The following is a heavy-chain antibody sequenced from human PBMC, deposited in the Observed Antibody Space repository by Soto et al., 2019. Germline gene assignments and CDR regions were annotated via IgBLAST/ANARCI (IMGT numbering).Heavy chain of an antibody. Sequence: QVQLQQWGAGLLKPSETLSLTCAVYGGSFSGYYWSWIRQPPGKGLEWIGEINHSGSTNYNPSLKSRVTISVDTSKHQFSLKLSSVTAADTAVYYCARVLGARGFDYWGQGTLVTVSS. CDR2: INHSGST. D-gene: IGHD1-26*01. CDR1: GGSFSGYY. V-gene: IGHV4-34*01. CDR3: ARVLGARGFDY. J-gene: IGHJ4*02.